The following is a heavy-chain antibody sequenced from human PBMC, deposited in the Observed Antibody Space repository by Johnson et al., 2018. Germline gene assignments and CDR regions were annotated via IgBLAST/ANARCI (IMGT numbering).Heavy chain of an antibody. V-gene: IGHV3-30*03. D-gene: IGHD6-19*01. CDR2: ISYDGINK. Sequence: QVQLVQSGGGVVQPGRSLRLSCAASGFTFSSYGMHWVRQAPGKGLEWVAVISYDGINKYYADSVKGRFTISRDNSKNSLYLKMNSLRAEDTAVYYWARVGGGWSGGDYWGQGTLVTVSS. J-gene: IGHJ4*02. CDR1: GFTFSSYG. CDR3: ARVGGGWSGGDY.